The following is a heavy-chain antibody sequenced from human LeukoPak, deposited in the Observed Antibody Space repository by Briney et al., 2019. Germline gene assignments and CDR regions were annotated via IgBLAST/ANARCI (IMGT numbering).Heavy chain of an antibody. CDR3: ASGHYDFWSGYYPADY. D-gene: IGHD3-3*01. CDR1: GFTFSSYA. V-gene: IGHV3-23*01. J-gene: IGHJ4*02. Sequence: PEGSLRLSSAASGFTFSSYAMSWVRQAPGKGLEWVSAISGSGGSTYYADSVKGRFTISRDNSKNTLYLQMNSLRAEDTAVYYCASGHYDFWSGYYPADYWGQGTLVTVSS. CDR2: ISGSGGST.